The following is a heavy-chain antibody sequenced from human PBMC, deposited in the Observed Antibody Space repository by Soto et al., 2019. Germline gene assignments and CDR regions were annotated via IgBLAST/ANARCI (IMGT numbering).Heavy chain of an antibody. CDR2: ISYDGSNT. V-gene: IGHV3-30*18. D-gene: IGHD1-26*01. CDR3: AKEGGLSGSYYISSSYYFDY. CDR1: GFTFSSYG. J-gene: IGHJ4*02. Sequence: QVQLVASGGGVVQPGRSLRLSCAASGFTFSSYGMHWVRQAPGKGLEWVAIISYDGSNTYYADSVKGRFTISRDNSKNTLYLQMNSLRAEDTSVYYCAKEGGLSGSYYISSSYYFDYWGQGPLVTVSS.